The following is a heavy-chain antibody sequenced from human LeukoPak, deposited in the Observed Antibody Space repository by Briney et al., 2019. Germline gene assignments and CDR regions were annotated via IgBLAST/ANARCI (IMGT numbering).Heavy chain of an antibody. J-gene: IGHJ3*02. V-gene: IGHV3-23*01. CDR2: ITGDASVT. CDR3: AKAYSTSLYGDAFHI. CDR1: GFTFNNYA. Sequence: GGSLRLSCAASGFTFNNYAMTWVRQAPGKGLEWVSGITGDASVTYDADSVKGRFNISRDNSKNTLYLQLNSLRVEDTAVYYCAKAYSTSLYGDAFHIWSQGTMVTVSP. D-gene: IGHD6-13*01.